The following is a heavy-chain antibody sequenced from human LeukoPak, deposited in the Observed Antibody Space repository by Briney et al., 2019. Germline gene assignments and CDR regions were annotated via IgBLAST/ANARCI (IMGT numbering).Heavy chain of an antibody. CDR3: AKDAHPTVTTRFDYFDY. CDR2: ISGSGGST. V-gene: IGHV3-23*01. D-gene: IGHD4-11*01. J-gene: IGHJ4*02. CDR1: GGSISSSIYY. Sequence: PSSETLSLTCIVSGGSISSSIYYWAWVRQPPGKGLEWVSAISGSGGSTYYADSVKGRFTISRDNSKNTLYLQMNSLRAEDTAVYYCAKDAHPTVTTRFDYFDYWGQGTLVTVSS.